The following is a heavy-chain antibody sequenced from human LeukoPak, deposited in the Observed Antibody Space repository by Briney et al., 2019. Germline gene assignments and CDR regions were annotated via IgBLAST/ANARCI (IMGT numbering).Heavy chain of an antibody. D-gene: IGHD3-22*01. CDR3: ARDKSSGYYYFDY. V-gene: IGHV3-23*01. Sequence: GGSLRLSCAASVFTFSSYSMRWVRQAQWKGLEWVSAINSPGGSTYYADSVKGRFTISRDNSKNTLYLQMNSLRAEDTALYYCARDKSSGYYYFDYWGQGSLVTVSS. CDR1: VFTFSSYS. CDR2: INSPGGST. J-gene: IGHJ4*02.